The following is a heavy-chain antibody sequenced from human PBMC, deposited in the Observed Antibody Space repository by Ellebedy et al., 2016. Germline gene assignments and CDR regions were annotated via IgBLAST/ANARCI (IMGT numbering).Heavy chain of an antibody. V-gene: IGHV4-4*07. Sequence: GSLRLXXTVSGGSIKNYVWHWIRQPAGKGLEWIGHVYGTGSTDYSPSLRSRVTLSVDTSKNHFSLKLNSVTAADTAVYFCARMTPTTFGLPLDSWGQGILVAVSS. J-gene: IGHJ4*02. D-gene: IGHD3-3*01. CDR3: ARMTPTTFGLPLDS. CDR1: GGSIKNYV. CDR2: VYGTGST.